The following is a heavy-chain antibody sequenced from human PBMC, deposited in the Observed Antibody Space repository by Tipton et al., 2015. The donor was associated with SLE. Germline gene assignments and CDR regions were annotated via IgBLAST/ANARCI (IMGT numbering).Heavy chain of an antibody. V-gene: IGHV4-59*01. CDR3: AREGSGSYLDY. Sequence: TLSLTCTVSGGSISSSYWSWIRQPPGKGLEWIGYIYYSGNTNYNPSLKSRVTISVDTSKNQFSLNLTSVTAADTAVYFCAREGSGSYLDYWGQGALVTVSS. CDR2: IYYSGNT. D-gene: IGHD1-26*01. J-gene: IGHJ4*02. CDR1: GGSISSSY.